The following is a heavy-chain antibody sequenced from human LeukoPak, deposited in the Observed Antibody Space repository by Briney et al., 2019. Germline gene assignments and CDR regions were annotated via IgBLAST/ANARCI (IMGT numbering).Heavy chain of an antibody. Sequence: PGGSLRLSCAASGFSFSIHPMSWVRQAPGKGLQWVSAISGGGSSTYYADSVKGRFTISRDNSKNTLYLQMNSLRAEDTAVYYCAKRYYYASGSYYQEYYFDYWGQGTLVTVSS. CDR1: GFSFSIHP. D-gene: IGHD3-10*01. CDR3: AKRYYYASGSYYQEYYFDY. V-gene: IGHV3-23*01. CDR2: ISGGGSST. J-gene: IGHJ4*02.